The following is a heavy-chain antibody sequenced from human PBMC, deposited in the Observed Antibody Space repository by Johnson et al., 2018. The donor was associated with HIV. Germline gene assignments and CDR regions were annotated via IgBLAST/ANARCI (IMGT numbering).Heavy chain of an antibody. Sequence: VQLVESGGGLVQPGGSLRVSCAASGFTVSSNYMSWVRQAPGTGLEWVSAIGPAVDTYYPGSVTGRFTISRENAKNSLYLQMNSLRAGDTAVYYCARSSWGGSSLGAFDIWGQGTMVTVSS. CDR2: IGPAVDT. D-gene: IGHD1-26*01. CDR1: GFTVSSNY. V-gene: IGHV3-13*01. CDR3: ARSSWGGSSLGAFDI. J-gene: IGHJ3*02.